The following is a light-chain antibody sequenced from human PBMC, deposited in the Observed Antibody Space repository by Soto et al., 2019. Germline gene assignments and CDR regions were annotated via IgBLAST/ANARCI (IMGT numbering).Light chain of an antibody. CDR2: DTS. V-gene: IGKV3-20*01. CDR1: QSVSSSY. CDR3: QHYGTSAL. Sequence: IGLTQSPGTLSLSPGERATLSCRASQSVSSSYLAWYQQKPGQAPRLLIYDTSDSATGIPDRFSASGSGTDCTHTISRLYPEDFAVYYCQHYGTSALFGPGTKVDIK. J-gene: IGKJ3*01.